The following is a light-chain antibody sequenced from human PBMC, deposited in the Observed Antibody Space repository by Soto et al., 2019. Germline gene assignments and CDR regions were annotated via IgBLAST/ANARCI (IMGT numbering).Light chain of an antibody. Sequence: DIQMTQSPSYLSASVGDRVTITCRASQNIDSYLNWYQQKPGKAPKLLIYAASTLQSGVPSRYSGSGSGTDFTITIGSLQPEDFATYYCQQSHSTPWTFGQGTKVEIK. J-gene: IGKJ1*01. CDR2: AAS. CDR3: QQSHSTPWT. CDR1: QNIDSY. V-gene: IGKV1-39*01.